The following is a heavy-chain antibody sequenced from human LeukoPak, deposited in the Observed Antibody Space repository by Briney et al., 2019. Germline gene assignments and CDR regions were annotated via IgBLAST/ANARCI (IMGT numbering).Heavy chain of an antibody. CDR1: GFTFSSYG. D-gene: IGHD2-15*01. J-gene: IGHJ4*02. CDR2: IRYDGSNK. V-gene: IGHV3-30*02. CDR3: AKDYYCSGGSCYFTSPMNFDY. Sequence: GGSLRLSCTASGFTFSSYGMHWVRQAPGKGLEWVAFIRYDGSNKYYADSVKGRFTISRDNSKNTLYLQMNSLRAEDTAVYYCAKDYYCSGGSCYFTSPMNFDYWGQGTLVTVSS.